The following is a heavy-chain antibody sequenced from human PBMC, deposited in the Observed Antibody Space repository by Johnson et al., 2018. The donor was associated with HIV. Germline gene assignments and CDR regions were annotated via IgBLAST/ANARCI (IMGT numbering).Heavy chain of an antibody. CDR1: GFTFSSYG. Sequence: QMMLVESGGGVAQRGGSLRLSCAASGFTFSSYGMHWVRQAPGKGLEWVSVIYSGGSTYYADSVKGRFTISRDNSKDTLYLQMNNLTIEDTAVYSCARDFGLGDLSYETVDAFDFWGPGTLVTVSS. J-gene: IGHJ3*01. V-gene: IGHV3-NL1*01. CDR2: IYSGGST. D-gene: IGHD3-16*02. CDR3: ARDFGLGDLSYETVDAFDF.